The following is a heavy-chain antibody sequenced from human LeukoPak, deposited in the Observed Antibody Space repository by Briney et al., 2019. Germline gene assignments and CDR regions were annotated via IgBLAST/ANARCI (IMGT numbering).Heavy chain of an antibody. CDR2: ISGSGGST. V-gene: IGHV3-23*01. Sequence: TGGSLRLSCAASGFTVSGNYMTWVRQAPGKGLECVSAISGSGGSTYYADSVKGRFTISRDNSKNTLYLQMNSLRAEDTAVYYCAKHPVVAATVDYWGQGTLVTVSS. CDR3: AKHPVVAATVDY. J-gene: IGHJ4*02. CDR1: GFTVSGNY. D-gene: IGHD2-15*01.